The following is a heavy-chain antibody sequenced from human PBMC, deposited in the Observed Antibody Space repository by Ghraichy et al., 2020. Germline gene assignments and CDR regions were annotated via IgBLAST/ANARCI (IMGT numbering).Heavy chain of an antibody. CDR2: INHSGST. V-gene: IGHV4-34*01. CDR3: ARGYCSSTSCYLGWFDP. Sequence: ETLSLTCAVYGGSFSGYYWSWIRQPPGKGLEWIGEINHSGSTNYNPSLKSRVTISVDTSKNQFSLKLSSVTAADTAVYYCARGYCSSTSCYLGWFDPWGQGTLVTVSS. D-gene: IGHD2-2*01. J-gene: IGHJ5*02. CDR1: GGSFSGYY.